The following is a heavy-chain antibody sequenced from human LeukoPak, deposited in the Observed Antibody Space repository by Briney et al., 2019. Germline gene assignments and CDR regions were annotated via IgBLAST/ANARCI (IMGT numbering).Heavy chain of an antibody. CDR1: GFTFNSYA. J-gene: IGHJ4*02. D-gene: IGHD6-19*01. Sequence: PGGSLRLSCAASGFTFNSYAINWVRQAPGKGLEWVSTISGSGDSTYYTDSVKGRFAISRDNSKNTLYLQMNSLRAEDTAVYYCAKGPLVAGSFFDYWGQGTLVTVSS. CDR2: ISGSGDST. CDR3: AKGPLVAGSFFDY. V-gene: IGHV3-23*01.